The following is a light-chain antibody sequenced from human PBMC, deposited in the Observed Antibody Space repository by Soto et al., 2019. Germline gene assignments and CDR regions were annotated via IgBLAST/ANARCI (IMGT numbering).Light chain of an antibody. Sequence: LTQPPSASGTPGQRVTISCSGSNSNIGNNYVYWYQQLSGTAPKLLIYRNNQRPSGVPDRFSGSKSGTSASLAISGLRSEDEADYYCAAWDDSLSAHVVFGGGTKLTVL. CDR3: AAWDDSLSAHVV. J-gene: IGLJ2*01. CDR1: NSNIGNNY. CDR2: RNN. V-gene: IGLV1-47*01.